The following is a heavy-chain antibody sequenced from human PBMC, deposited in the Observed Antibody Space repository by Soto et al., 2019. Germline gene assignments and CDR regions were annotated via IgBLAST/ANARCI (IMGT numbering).Heavy chain of an antibody. Sequence: QLQLQESGPGLVKPSETLSLTCTVSGGSISSSSYYWGWIRQPPGKGLEWIGSIYYSGSTYYNPSLKSRVTISVDTSKNLFSLRLSSVTAADTAVYYCARSIRQYYDILTGYRNDAFDIWGQGTMVTVSS. CDR2: IYYSGST. CDR1: GGSISSSSYY. V-gene: IGHV4-39*01. CDR3: ARSIRQYYDILTGYRNDAFDI. D-gene: IGHD3-9*01. J-gene: IGHJ3*02.